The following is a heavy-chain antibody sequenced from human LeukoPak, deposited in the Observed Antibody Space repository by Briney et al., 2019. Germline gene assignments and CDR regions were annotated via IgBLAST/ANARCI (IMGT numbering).Heavy chain of an antibody. D-gene: IGHD2-2*01. CDR3: ASLRLYCSSTSCYLFDY. J-gene: IGHJ4*02. CDR2: IIPIFGTA. V-gene: IGHV1-69*01. CDR1: GGTFSSYA. Sequence: AASVKVSCKASGGTFSSYAISWVRQAPGQGLEWMGGIIPIFGTANYAQKFQGRVTITADESTSTAYMELSSLRSEDTAVYYCASLRLYCSSTSCYLFDYWGQGTLVTVSS.